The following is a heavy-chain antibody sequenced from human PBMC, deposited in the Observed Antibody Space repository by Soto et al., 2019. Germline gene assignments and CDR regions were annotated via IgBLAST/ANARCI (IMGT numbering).Heavy chain of an antibody. V-gene: IGHV3-7*05. Sequence: GGSLRLSCAASGFTFSSYWMSWVRQAPGKGLEWVANIKQDGSEKYYVDSVKGRCTISRDKAKNSLYLQMNSLRAEDTAVYYCATDHYDILTRYKMGAPIDYWGQGTLVTVSS. D-gene: IGHD3-9*01. CDR2: IKQDGSEK. CDR1: GFTFSSYW. CDR3: ATDHYDILTRYKMGAPIDY. J-gene: IGHJ4*02.